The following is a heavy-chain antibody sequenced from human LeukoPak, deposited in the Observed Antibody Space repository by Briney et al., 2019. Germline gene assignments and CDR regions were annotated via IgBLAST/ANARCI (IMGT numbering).Heavy chain of an antibody. CDR2: ISDSGGST. J-gene: IGHJ4*02. V-gene: IGHV3-23*01. Sequence: GGSLRLSCAASGFTFSSYAMSWVRQAPGKGLEWVSAISDSGGSTYYADSVKGRFTISRDNSKNTLYLQMNSLRAEDTAVYYCAKLVYYYGSGSYPPPPFDYWGQGTLVTVSS. CDR3: AKLVYYYGSGSYPPPPFDY. D-gene: IGHD3-10*01. CDR1: GFTFSSYA.